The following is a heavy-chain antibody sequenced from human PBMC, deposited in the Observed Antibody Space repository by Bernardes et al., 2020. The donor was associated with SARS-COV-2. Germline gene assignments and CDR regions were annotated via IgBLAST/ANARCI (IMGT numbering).Heavy chain of an antibody. D-gene: IGHD2-2*01. J-gene: IGHJ4*02. CDR2: ISSSGTTI. CDR3: ARVYFLQLAFDY. V-gene: IGHV3-11*01. Sequence: GGSLRLSCAASGFTFSDYYMSWIRQAPGKGLEWVSYISSSGTTIYYADSVKGRFTISRDNAKASLYLQMDSLRPEDTAVYYCARVYFLQLAFDYWGQGTLVTVSS. CDR1: GFTFSDYY.